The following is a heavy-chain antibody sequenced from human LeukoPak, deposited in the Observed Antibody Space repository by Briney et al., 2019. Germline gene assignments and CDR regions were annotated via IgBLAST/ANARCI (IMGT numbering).Heavy chain of an antibody. CDR2: ISAYNGNT. J-gene: IGHJ5*02. V-gene: IGHV1-18*01. CDR3: ARALYGDYPPWFDP. CDR1: GYTFTSYG. D-gene: IGHD4-17*01. Sequence: VASVKVSCKASGYTFTSYGISWVRQAPGQGLEWMGWISAYNGNTNYAQKLQGRVTMTTDTSTSTAYMELRSLRSDDTAVYYCARALYGDYPPWFDPWGQGTLVTVSS.